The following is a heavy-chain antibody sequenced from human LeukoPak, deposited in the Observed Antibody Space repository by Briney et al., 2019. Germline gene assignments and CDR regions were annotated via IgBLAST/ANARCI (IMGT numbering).Heavy chain of an antibody. CDR1: GFTFSSYS. CDR3: ARGPDCSSTSCYLRSYAFDI. Sequence: GGSLRLSCAASGFTFSSYSMNWVRQAPGKGLEGVSSISSSSSYIYYADSVKGRFTISRDNAKNSLYLQVNSLRAEDTAVYYCARGPDCSSTSCYLRSYAFDIWGQGTMVTVSS. D-gene: IGHD2-2*01. CDR2: ISSSSSYI. J-gene: IGHJ3*02. V-gene: IGHV3-21*01.